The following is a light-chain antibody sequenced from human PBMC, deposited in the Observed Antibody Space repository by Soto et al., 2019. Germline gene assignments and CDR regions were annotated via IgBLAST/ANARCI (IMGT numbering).Light chain of an antibody. CDR1: SSDVGSYNL. J-gene: IGLJ1*01. Sequence: QSALTQPASVSGSPGQSITISCTGTSSDVGSYNLVSCYQQHPGKAPKLMIYEGSKRPSGVSNRFSGSKSGNTASLTISGPQAEDEADYYCCSYAGGSTYVFGTGTKLTVL. V-gene: IGLV2-23*01. CDR3: CSYAGGSTYV. CDR2: EGS.